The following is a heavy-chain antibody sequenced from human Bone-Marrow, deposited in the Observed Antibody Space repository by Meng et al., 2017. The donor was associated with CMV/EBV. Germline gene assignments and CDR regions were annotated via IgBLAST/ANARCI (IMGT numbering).Heavy chain of an antibody. CDR1: GFTFSSYG. CDR3: AKARFRIQLLDV. Sequence: GGSLRLSCAASGFTFSSYGMHWVRQAPGKGLEWVAFIRYDGSHKYYADSVKGRFTISRDNSKNTLYLQMNSLRAEDTAVYYCAKARFRIQLLDVWGQGTTVTVSS. J-gene: IGHJ6*02. D-gene: IGHD5-18*01. V-gene: IGHV3-30*02. CDR2: IRYDGSHK.